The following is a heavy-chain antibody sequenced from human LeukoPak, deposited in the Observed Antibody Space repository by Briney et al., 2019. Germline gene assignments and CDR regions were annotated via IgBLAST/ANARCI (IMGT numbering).Heavy chain of an antibody. Sequence: PSETLSLTCTVSGYSISSGYYWGWIRQPPGKGLEWIGSIHHSGSTYYNPSLKSRVTISIDTSKNQFSLKLSSVTAADTAVYYCARESRIVEGDGYYIDVWGKGTTVTV. CDR3: ARESRIVEGDGYYIDV. D-gene: IGHD1-26*01. CDR2: IHHSGST. CDR1: GYSISSGYY. J-gene: IGHJ6*03. V-gene: IGHV4-38-2*02.